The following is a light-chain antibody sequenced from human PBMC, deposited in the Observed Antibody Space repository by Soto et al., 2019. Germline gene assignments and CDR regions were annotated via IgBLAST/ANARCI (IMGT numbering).Light chain of an antibody. CDR3: QQYETFSGT. Sequence: DIQMTQSPATLAASVGDRVSLTCRASQSIDTWLAWYQQKPGKAPNLLIYKASRLESGVPSRFSGSGSGTEFTLTISSLQPDDFATYYCQQYETFSGTFGPGTKVDIK. CDR1: QSIDTW. CDR2: KAS. V-gene: IGKV1-5*03. J-gene: IGKJ1*01.